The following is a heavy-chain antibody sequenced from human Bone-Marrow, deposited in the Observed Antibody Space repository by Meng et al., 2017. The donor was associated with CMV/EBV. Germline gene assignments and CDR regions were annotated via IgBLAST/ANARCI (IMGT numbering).Heavy chain of an antibody. J-gene: IGHJ4*02. CDR1: GFTFSGYS. D-gene: IGHD3-3*01. CDR2: ISSSSSYI. CDR3: ARTLPTYYDFWSGYYTFDY. V-gene: IGHV3-21*01. Sequence: GESLKISCAASGFTFSGYSMNWVRQAPGKGLEWVSSISSSSSYIYYADSVKGRFTISRDNAKNSLYLQMNSLRAEDTAVYYCARTLPTYYDFWSGYYTFDYWGQGTLVTVSS.